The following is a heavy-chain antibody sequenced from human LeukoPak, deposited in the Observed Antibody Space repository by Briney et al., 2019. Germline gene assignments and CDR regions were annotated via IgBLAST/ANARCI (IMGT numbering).Heavy chain of an antibody. V-gene: IGHV4-59*01. Sequence: SETLSLTCTVSGGSITGSYWSWLRQPPGKGLEYIGYIYYSGSTNYNPSLKSRVTISVDSSKNQFSLKLTSVTAADTAVYYCATAGPISGRHNYFDSWGQGTLVTVSS. CDR1: GGSITGSY. J-gene: IGHJ4*02. CDR2: IYYSGST. D-gene: IGHD3-10*01. CDR3: ATAGPISGRHNYFDS.